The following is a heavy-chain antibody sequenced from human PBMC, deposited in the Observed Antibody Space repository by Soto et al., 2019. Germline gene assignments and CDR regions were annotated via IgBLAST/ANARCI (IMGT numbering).Heavy chain of an antibody. Sequence: EVQLVESGGGLVQPGGSLRLSCAASGFTFSSYEMNWVRQAPGKGLEWVSYISSSGSTIYYADSVKGRFTISRDNAKNSLYLQMNSLRAEDTAVYYCARESRSYGPYYFDYWGQGTLVTVSS. J-gene: IGHJ4*02. CDR3: ARESRSYGPYYFDY. D-gene: IGHD5-18*01. CDR2: ISSSGSTI. CDR1: GFTFSSYE. V-gene: IGHV3-48*03.